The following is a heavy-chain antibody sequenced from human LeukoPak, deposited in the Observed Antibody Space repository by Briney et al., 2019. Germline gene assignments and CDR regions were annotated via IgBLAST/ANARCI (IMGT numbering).Heavy chain of an antibody. D-gene: IGHD3-22*01. CDR1: GFTFSSYS. V-gene: IGHV3-48*02. CDR2: ISSSSSTI. J-gene: IGHJ3*02. CDR3: ARDREAVYYYASTSPVDAFDI. Sequence: GGSLRLSCAASGFTFSSYSMNWVRQAPGKGLEWVSYISSSSSTIYYADSGKGGFSISRHNAKNSLYLQMNSLRDEDTAVYYCARDREAVYYYASTSPVDAFDIWGQGTMVTVSS.